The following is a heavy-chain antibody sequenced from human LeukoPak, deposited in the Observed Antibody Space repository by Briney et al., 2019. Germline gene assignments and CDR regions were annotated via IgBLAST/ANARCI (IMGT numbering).Heavy chain of an antibody. Sequence: PGGSLRLSCAASGFTFDDHGMSWVRQTPGKGLEWVSGINWNGGSTGYTDSVKGRFIISRDNAKNSLYLQINSLRAEDTALYYCATDGPYSTSSVDYWGQGTLVTVSS. CDR3: ATDGPYSTSSVDY. CDR1: GFTFDDHG. V-gene: IGHV3-20*04. CDR2: INWNGGST. J-gene: IGHJ4*02. D-gene: IGHD6-6*01.